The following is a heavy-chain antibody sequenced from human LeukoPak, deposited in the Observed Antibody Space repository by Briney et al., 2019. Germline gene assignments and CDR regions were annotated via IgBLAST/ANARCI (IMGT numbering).Heavy chain of an antibody. CDR1: GYTFTGYY. J-gene: IGHJ6*02. V-gene: IGHV1-2*02. CDR3: PREISSSRSNGMDV. CDR2: INPNSGGT. D-gene: IGHD6-13*01. Sequence: GASVKVSCKASGYTFTGYYMHWVRQAPGQGLEWMGWINPNSGGTNYAQKFQGRVTMTRDTSISTAYMELSRLRSDDTAVYYCPREISSSRSNGMDVWGQGTTVTVSS.